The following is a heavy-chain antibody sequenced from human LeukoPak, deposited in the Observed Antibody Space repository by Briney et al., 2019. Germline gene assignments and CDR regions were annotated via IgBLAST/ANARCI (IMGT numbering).Heavy chain of an antibody. D-gene: IGHD2/OR15-2a*01. CDR3: ARSTHTFYFDY. V-gene: IGHV4-39*07. J-gene: IGHJ4*02. CDR2: IYYSGIT. CDR1: GGSIGSSGHY. Sequence: PSETLSLTCTVSGGSIGSSGHYWGWIRQPPRKGLQWIGSIYYSGITYYNPSLKSRVTISVDTSKNQFSLKVRSVTAADTAVYYCARSTHTFYFDYWGQGTLVTVSS.